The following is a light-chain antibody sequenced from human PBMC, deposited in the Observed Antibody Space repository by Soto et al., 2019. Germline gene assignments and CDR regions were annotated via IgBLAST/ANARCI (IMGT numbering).Light chain of an antibody. J-gene: IGKJ1*01. CDR2: GAS. Sequence: EIVMTQSPATLSVSPGERATLSCRAGQSISNNLAWYQQKPGQAPRLLIYGASTRATGIPARFTGSGSGTEFTLTISSLQSEYFAVSSSQQYSLSPRTFGQGTKV. CDR1: QSISNN. CDR3: QQYSLSPRT. V-gene: IGKV3-15*01.